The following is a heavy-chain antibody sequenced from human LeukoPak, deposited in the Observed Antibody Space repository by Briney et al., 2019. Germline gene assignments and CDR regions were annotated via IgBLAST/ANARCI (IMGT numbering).Heavy chain of an antibody. CDR2: ISYDGSNK. CDR1: GFTFSSYT. V-gene: IGHV3-30-3*01. J-gene: IGHJ6*03. Sequence: GGSLRLSCAASGFTFSSYTMHWVRQAPGKGPEWVAVISYDGSNKYYADSVKGRFTISRDNSKSTLFLQMNSPSAEDTAVYYCARGIAATNYMDVWGKGTTVTVSS. D-gene: IGHD6-13*01. CDR3: ARGIAATNYMDV.